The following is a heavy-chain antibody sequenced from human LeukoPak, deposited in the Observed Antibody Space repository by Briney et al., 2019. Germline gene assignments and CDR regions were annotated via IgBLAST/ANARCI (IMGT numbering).Heavy chain of an antibody. J-gene: IGHJ4*02. D-gene: IGHD2-15*01. CDR2: IGSSGGPT. CDR3: ARGRMNTLYYFDY. V-gene: IGHV3-11*01. Sequence: GGSLRLSCAASGFTFSDYFMSWIRQSPEKGLEGVSYIGSSGGPTYYADSVKGRFTISRDNPKNSLYLQMNSLRAEDTAVHYCARGRMNTLYYFDYWGQGTLVTVSS. CDR1: GFTFSDYF.